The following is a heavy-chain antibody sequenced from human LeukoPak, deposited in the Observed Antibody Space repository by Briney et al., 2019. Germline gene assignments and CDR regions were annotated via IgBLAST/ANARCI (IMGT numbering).Heavy chain of an antibody. J-gene: IGHJ4*02. CDR1: GYTFTSYG. CDR3: ARGLADSSGYYYGY. D-gene: IGHD3-22*01. CDR2: ISAYNGNT. V-gene: IGHV1-18*01. Sequence: GASVKVSCKASGYTFTSYGISWVRQAPGQGLEWMGWISAYNGNTNYAQKLQGRVTMTTDTSTSTASMELRGLRSDDTAVYYCARGLADSSGYYYGYWGQGTLVTVSS.